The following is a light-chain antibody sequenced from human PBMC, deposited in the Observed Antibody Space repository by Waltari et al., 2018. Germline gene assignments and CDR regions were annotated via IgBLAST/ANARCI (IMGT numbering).Light chain of an antibody. CDR3: QQSYITTYT. Sequence: IQMTQSPSSLSASVGDRVTITCRASQSISSSLNSYQQIPGKAPKLRIYVASNLQSGVPSRFSGSGSGTDFSLTISSLQPEDFATYYCQQSYITTYTFGQGTKLEIK. CDR2: VAS. J-gene: IGKJ2*01. CDR1: QSISSS. V-gene: IGKV1-39*01.